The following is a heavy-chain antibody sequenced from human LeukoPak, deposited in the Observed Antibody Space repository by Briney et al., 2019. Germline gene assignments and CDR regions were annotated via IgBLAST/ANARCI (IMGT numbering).Heavy chain of an antibody. D-gene: IGHD1-26*01. CDR1: GYIYTSYW. J-gene: IGHJ3*02. Sequence: GESLEISCNSSGYIYTSYWIGWVRQMPGKGLEGMGIIYPGDSDTRYSPSFQGQVTISADKSISTAYLQWSSLKASDTAMYYCARRDSGSYSGAFDIWGQGTMVTVSS. V-gene: IGHV5-51*01. CDR3: ARRDSGSYSGAFDI. CDR2: IYPGDSDT.